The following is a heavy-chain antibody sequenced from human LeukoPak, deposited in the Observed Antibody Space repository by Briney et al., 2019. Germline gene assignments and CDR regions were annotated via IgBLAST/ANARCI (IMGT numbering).Heavy chain of an antibody. CDR3: AKTWNTMVRGAQLGRGAFDI. J-gene: IGHJ3*02. Sequence: GRSLRLSCAASGFTFSSYGMHWVRQAPGKGLEWVAVISYDGSNKYYADSVKGRFTISRDNSKNTLYLQMNSLRAEDTAVYYCAKTWNTMVRGAQLGRGAFDIWGQGTMVTVSS. V-gene: IGHV3-30*18. CDR1: GFTFSSYG. D-gene: IGHD3-10*01. CDR2: ISYDGSNK.